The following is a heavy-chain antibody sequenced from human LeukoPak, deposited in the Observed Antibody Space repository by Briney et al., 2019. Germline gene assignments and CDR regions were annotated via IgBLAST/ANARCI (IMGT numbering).Heavy chain of an antibody. V-gene: IGHV4-59*12. D-gene: IGHD3-10*01. CDR3: ARDGITMRILEY. CDR2: IYYSGST. J-gene: IGHJ4*02. CDR1: GGSISSYY. Sequence: QPSETLSLTCTVSGGSISSYYWSWIRQPPGKGLEWIGYIYYSGSTNYNPSLKSRVTISVDTSKNQFSLKLSSVTAADTAVYYCARDGITMRILEYWGQGTLVTVSS.